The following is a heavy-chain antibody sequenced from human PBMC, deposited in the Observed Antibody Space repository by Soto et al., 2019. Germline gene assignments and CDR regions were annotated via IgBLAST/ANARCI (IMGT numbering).Heavy chain of an antibody. J-gene: IGHJ4*01. D-gene: IGHD3-16*01. CDR1: GVSSIDYY. Sequence: SETLSLTRTFSGVSSIDYYWTWIRQAPGQGLEWLGYVYFRGRTNYNPSLKSRVAMSVDTSKSQFSLRLRSVTAADTAVYYCARSVYVRGVNYYFDYCG. V-gene: IGHV4-59*01. CDR3: ARSVYVRGVNYYFDY. CDR2: VYFRGRT.